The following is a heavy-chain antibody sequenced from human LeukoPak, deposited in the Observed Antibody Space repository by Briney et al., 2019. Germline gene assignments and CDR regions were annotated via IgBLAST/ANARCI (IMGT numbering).Heavy chain of an antibody. CDR3: ARVPTWGSGWYFDY. V-gene: IGHV3-7*01. D-gene: IGHD6-19*01. J-gene: IGHJ4*02. Sequence: GGSLRLSCVASGFTFSTYWMNWVRQAPGKGLEWVANINQDGSKKYYVDSVKGRFTISRDNAKNSLYLQMNSLRAEDTAVYYCARVPTWGSGWYFDYWGQGTLVTVSS. CDR1: GFTFSTYW. CDR2: INQDGSKK.